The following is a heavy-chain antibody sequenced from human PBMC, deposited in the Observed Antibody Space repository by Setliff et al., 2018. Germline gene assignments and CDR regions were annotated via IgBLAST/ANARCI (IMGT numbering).Heavy chain of an antibody. D-gene: IGHD2-8*01. CDR3: AKVKKPLIRGSGFDY. Sequence: GESLKISCAASGFTFNKYGMHWVRQAPGKGLEWISFIRHDGMNKYYRDSVRGRFTVSRDNSKNMLCLQMNSLRPDDTAVYYCAKVKKPLIRGSGFDYWGRGTLVTVSS. CDR1: GFTFNKYG. CDR2: IRHDGMNK. J-gene: IGHJ4*02. V-gene: IGHV3-30*02.